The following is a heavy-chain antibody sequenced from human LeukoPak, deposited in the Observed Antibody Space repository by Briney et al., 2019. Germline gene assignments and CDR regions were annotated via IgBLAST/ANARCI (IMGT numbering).Heavy chain of an antibody. V-gene: IGHV3-30*02. CDR1: GFIFRNYG. D-gene: IGHD1-14*01. CDR3: VKDTGRGDF. Sequence: PGGSLRLSCAASGFIFRNYGMHWVRQAPGKGLEWVAFLRNDESEIFYADSVKGRFTISRDNSKNTLYLQMSSLRDENTAVYYCVKDTGRGDFWGQGTQFTVSS. CDR2: LRNDESEI. J-gene: IGHJ4*02.